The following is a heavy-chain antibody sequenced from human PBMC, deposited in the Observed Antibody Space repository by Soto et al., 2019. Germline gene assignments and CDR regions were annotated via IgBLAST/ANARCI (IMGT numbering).Heavy chain of an antibody. V-gene: IGHV1-18*01. CDR2: ISAHNGNT. J-gene: IGHJ4*02. CDR1: GYAFTTYG. D-gene: IGHD1-1*01. CDR3: ARGRYGDY. Sequence: QVHLVQSGAEVKKPGASVKVSCQASGYAFTTYGITWVRQAPGQGLEWMGWISAHNGNTNYAQKLQGRVTVTRDTSTSXAYMELRSLRSDDTAVYYCARGRYGDYWGQGALVTVSS.